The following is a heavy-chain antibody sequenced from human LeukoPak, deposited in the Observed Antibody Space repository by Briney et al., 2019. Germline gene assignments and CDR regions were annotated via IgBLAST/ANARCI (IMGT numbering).Heavy chain of an antibody. Sequence: GGSLRLSCAASGFTFSKAWMTWVRQAPGKGLEWVGIIYPGDSYTRYRPSFQGQVTISADKSTSTAYLQWRSLKASDTAMYYCARQSRDGAFDIWGQGTMVTVSS. CDR1: GFTFSKAW. D-gene: IGHD2-21*01. CDR3: ARQSRDGAFDI. J-gene: IGHJ3*02. V-gene: IGHV5-51*01. CDR2: IYPGDSYT.